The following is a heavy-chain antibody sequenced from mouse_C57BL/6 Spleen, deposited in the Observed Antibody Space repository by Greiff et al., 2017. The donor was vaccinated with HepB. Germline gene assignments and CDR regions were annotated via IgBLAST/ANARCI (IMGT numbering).Heavy chain of an antibody. J-gene: IGHJ3*01. V-gene: IGHV1-15*01. CDR3: TREKSYDYDGNWFAY. CDR1: GYTFTDYE. Sequence: VKLMESGAELVRPGASVTLSCKASGYTFTDYEMHWVKQTPVHGLEWIGAIDPETGGTAYNQKFKGKAILTADKSSSTAYMELRSLTSEDSAVYYCTREKSYDYDGNWFAYWGQGTLVTVSA. CDR2: IDPETGGT. D-gene: IGHD2-4*01.